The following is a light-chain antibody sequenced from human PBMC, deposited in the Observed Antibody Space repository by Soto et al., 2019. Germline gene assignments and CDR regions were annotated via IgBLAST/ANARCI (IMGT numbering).Light chain of an antibody. CDR1: SSDVGGYNY. V-gene: IGLV2-14*04. Sequence: CGSHRRSRRIIKNGTSSDVGGYNYVSWYQQHPGKAPKLMIYDVSNRPSGVSNRFSGSKSGNTASLTISGLQAEDEADYYCSSYTSSSTLYVFGTGTKVTVL. CDR3: SSYTSSSTLYV. J-gene: IGLJ1*01. CDR2: DVS.